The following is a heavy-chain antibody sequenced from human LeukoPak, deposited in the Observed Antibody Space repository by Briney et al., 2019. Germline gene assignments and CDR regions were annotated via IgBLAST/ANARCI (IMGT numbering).Heavy chain of an antibody. J-gene: IGHJ4*02. CDR3: ARGYYYGSGSYNRTTHFDY. D-gene: IGHD3-10*01. CDR1: GGSFSGYY. V-gene: IGHV4-34*01. CDR2: INHSGST. Sequence: SETLSLTRAVYGGSFSGYYWSWIRQPPGKGLEWIGEINHSGSTNYNPSLKSRVTISVDTSKNQFSLKLSSVTAADTAVYYCARGYYYGSGSYNRTTHFDYWGQGTLVTVSS.